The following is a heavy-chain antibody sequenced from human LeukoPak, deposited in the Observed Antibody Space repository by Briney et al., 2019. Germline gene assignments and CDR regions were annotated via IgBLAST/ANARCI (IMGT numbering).Heavy chain of an antibody. V-gene: IGHV4-4*02. D-gene: IGHD3-9*01. CDR1: GGSIFSSNW. Sequence: SETLSLTCAVSGGSIFSSNWWSWVRQPPGKGLEWIGEIYHSGSTNYNPSLKSRVTISVDKSKNQFSLKLSSVTAADTAVHYCARDRGYDILTGYYENWFDPWGQGTLVTVSS. CDR2: IYHSGST. J-gene: IGHJ5*02. CDR3: ARDRGYDILTGYYENWFDP.